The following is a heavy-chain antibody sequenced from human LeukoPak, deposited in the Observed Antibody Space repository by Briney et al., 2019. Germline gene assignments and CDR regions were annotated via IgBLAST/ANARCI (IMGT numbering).Heavy chain of an antibody. D-gene: IGHD2-2*01. CDR1: GFTFGSYG. CDR3: AKDLVPSRYCSSTSCYQDY. CDR2: IRYDGSNK. V-gene: IGHV3-30*02. Sequence: PGGSLRLSCAASGFTFGSYGMHWVRQAPGKGLEWVAFIRYDGSNKYYADSVKGRFTISRDNSKNTLYLQMNSLRAEDTAVYYCAKDLVPSRYCSSTSCYQDYWGQGTLVTVSS. J-gene: IGHJ4*02.